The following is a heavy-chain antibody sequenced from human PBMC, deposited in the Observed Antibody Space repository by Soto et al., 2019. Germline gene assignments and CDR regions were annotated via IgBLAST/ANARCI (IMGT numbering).Heavy chain of an antibody. Sequence: QVQLVESGGGVVQPGMSLRLSCAASGFTFSSYVMHWVRQAPGKGLEWVAVIWYDGSNKYYADSVKGRFTISRDNSKTMLYLRMNSLRSEDTAVYYCARDAVGDSSSWYLGLLFWVQGTLVTVSS. CDR2: IWYDGSNK. J-gene: IGHJ4*02. V-gene: IGHV3-33*01. D-gene: IGHD6-13*01. CDR3: ARDAVGDSSSWYLGLLF. CDR1: GFTFSSYV.